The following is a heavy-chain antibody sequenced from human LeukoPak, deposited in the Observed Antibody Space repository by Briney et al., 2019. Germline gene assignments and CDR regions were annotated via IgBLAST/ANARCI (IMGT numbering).Heavy chain of an antibody. CDR3: ARAGRVLADAFDI. D-gene: IGHD2/OR15-2a*01. CDR2: ISAYKGNT. CDR1: GYPFGSYG. J-gene: IGHJ3*02. Sequence: ASVKVSCKASGYPFGSYGMSWVRQAPGQGLEWMGWISAYKGNTNYAQKFQGRVTITADKSTSTAYMELSSLRSEDTAVYYCARAGRVLADAFDIWGQGTMVTVSS. V-gene: IGHV1-18*01.